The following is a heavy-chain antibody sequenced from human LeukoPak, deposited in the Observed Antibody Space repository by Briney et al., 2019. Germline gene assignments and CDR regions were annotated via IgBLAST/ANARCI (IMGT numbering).Heavy chain of an antibody. CDR1: GYTFTNYY. Sequence: ASVTVSCKASGYTFTNYYMRWVRHAPGQGLGWMGILLHSGATISAQKFQGRLAMTGDTSTSRVYMELSSLRSEDTALYYCAREEEGGTFGYWGQGNLVTVSS. CDR3: AREEEGGTFGY. J-gene: IGHJ4*01. D-gene: IGHD3-16*01. V-gene: IGHV1-46*01. CDR2: LLHSGAT.